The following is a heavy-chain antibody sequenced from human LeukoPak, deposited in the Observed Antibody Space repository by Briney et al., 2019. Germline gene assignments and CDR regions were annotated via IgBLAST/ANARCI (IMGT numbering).Heavy chain of an antibody. Sequence: GGSLRLSCAASGFTFSSYAMSWVRQAPGKGLEWVSGISGSGAGTYYADSVKGRFTISRDNSKNTLYLQMNSLRAEDTALYYCAKELAPRVFGVVITQEIDYWGQGTLVTVSS. D-gene: IGHD3-3*01. CDR2: ISGSGAGT. J-gene: IGHJ4*02. CDR1: GFTFSSYA. CDR3: AKELAPRVFGVVITQEIDY. V-gene: IGHV3-23*01.